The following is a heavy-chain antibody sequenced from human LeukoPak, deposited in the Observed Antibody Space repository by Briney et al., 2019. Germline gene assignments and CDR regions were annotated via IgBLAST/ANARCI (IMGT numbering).Heavy chain of an antibody. Sequence: ASVKVSCKASGYTFTSYYMHWVRQAPGQGLEWMGIINPNGGSTSYAQKFQGRVTMTRDMSTSTVYMELSSLRSEDTAVYYCAREQYYYDSSGYSIPTYYFDYWGQGTLVTVSS. J-gene: IGHJ4*02. D-gene: IGHD3-22*01. CDR2: INPNGGST. CDR1: GYTFTSYY. CDR3: AREQYYYDSSGYSIPTYYFDY. V-gene: IGHV1-46*01.